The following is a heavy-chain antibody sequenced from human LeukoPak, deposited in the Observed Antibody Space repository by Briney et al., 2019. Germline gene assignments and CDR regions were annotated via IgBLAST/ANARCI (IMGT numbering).Heavy chain of an antibody. CDR2: IRSNAYGGTA. CDR1: GFSLGDYA. V-gene: IGHV3-49*04. J-gene: IGHJ5*02. CDR3: TTDHDSSIWSYIS. Sequence: GGSLRLSCSASGFSLGDYAMSWVRQAPGKGLEWVGFIRSNAYGGTAEYGASVKDRFTISRDDSKSIAYLQMNSLKIEDTAVYSCTTDHDSSIWSYISWGQGTLVTVSS. D-gene: IGHD3-3*02.